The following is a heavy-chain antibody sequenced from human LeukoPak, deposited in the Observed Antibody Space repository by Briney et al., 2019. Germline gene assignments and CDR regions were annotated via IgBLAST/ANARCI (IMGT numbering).Heavy chain of an antibody. CDR1: GFTFSSYA. V-gene: IGHV3-23*01. Sequence: GASLGLSCAASGFTFSSYAMSWVRQAPGKGLEWVSAISGSGGSTYYADSVKGRFTISIDNSKNTLYLQMNSLRAEDTAVYYCAKAMEGYCSGGSCYQYYFDYWGQGTLVTVSS. CDR2: ISGSGGST. D-gene: IGHD2-15*01. J-gene: IGHJ4*02. CDR3: AKAMEGYCSGGSCYQYYFDY.